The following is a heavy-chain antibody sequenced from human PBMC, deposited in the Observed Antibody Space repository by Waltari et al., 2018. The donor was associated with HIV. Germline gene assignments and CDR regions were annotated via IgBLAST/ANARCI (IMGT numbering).Heavy chain of an antibody. D-gene: IGHD3-3*01. CDR1: GYTFTSYY. CDR2: INPSGGST. CDR3: ARANKLRFLTDHYYYYGLDV. V-gene: IGHV1-46*01. J-gene: IGHJ6*02. Sequence: QVQLVQPGAEVKKPGASVKVSCQASGYTFTSYYMHWVRQAPGQGLEWMGIINPSGGSTNYAQKFQGRVTMTRDTSTSTVYMELSSLRSEDTAVYYCARANKLRFLTDHYYYYGLDVWGQGTTVTVSS.